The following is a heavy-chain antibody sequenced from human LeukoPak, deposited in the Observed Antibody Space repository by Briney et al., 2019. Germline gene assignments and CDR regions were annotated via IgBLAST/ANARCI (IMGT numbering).Heavy chain of an antibody. V-gene: IGHV3-66*01. CDR2: IYSGGST. CDR3: ARDMDTGANYYYYGMDV. Sequence: PGGSLGLSCAASGFTVSSNYMSWVRQAPGKGLEWVSVIYSGGSTYYADSVKGRFTISRDNSKNTLYLQMNSLRAEDTAVYYCARDMDTGANYYYYGMDVWGQGTTVTVSS. J-gene: IGHJ6*02. D-gene: IGHD1-26*01. CDR1: GFTVSSNY.